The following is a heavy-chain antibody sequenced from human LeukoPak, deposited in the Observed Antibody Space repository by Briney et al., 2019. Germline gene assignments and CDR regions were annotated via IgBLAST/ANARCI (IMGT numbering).Heavy chain of an antibody. Sequence: GGSLRLSCAASGFTFSSYSMNWVRQAPGRGLEWVSSISSSSSYIYYADSVKGRFTISRDNAKNSLYLQMNSLRAEDTAVYYCARDPKDFTPGPWGQGTLVTVSS. J-gene: IGHJ4*02. CDR1: GFTFSSYS. CDR2: ISSSSSYI. D-gene: IGHD1-14*01. V-gene: IGHV3-21*01. CDR3: ARDPKDFTPGP.